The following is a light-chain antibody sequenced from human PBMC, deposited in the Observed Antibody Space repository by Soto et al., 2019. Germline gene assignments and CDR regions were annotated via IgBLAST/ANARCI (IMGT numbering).Light chain of an antibody. J-gene: IGKJ2*01. V-gene: IGKV3-15*01. CDR2: GAS. Sequence: EIVMTQSPATLSVSPGERATLSCRASQSVSSNLAWYQQKPGQAPRLLIYGASTRATGIPARFSGSGSGTEFTLTISSMQSEEVAVYYCQQYNNWPPYTFGQGTKLDIK. CDR3: QQYNNWPPYT. CDR1: QSVSSN.